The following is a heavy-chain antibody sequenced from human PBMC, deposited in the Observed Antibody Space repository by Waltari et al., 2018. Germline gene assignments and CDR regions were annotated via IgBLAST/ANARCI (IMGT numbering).Heavy chain of an antibody. Sequence: EVHLVESGGGLVQPGGSLRLSCAASGFTFRSYWMTWVRQAPGKGREWVANIKQDGSDKYYADSVKGRFTISRDNAKNSLYLQMNSLRAEDTALYFCARDSSRYDYCDDWGQGTLVTVSS. J-gene: IGHJ4*02. CDR2: IKQDGSDK. CDR1: GFTFRSYW. V-gene: IGHV3-7*03. CDR3: ARDSSRYDYCDD. D-gene: IGHD5-12*01.